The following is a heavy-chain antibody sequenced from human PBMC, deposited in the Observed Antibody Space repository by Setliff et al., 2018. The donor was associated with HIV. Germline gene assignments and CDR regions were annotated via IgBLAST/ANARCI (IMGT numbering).Heavy chain of an antibody. CDR1: GYAFTSYH. V-gene: IGHV1-8*02. J-gene: IGHJ3*02. Sequence: ASVKVSCKASGYAFTSYHINWVRQATGQGLEWMGWMNPNSGNTGYAQEFQGRVTITADDSTSTAYMDLNNLRSEDTAVYYCARESGICGGDCHYAFDMWGHGTRVTVSS. CDR2: MNPNSGNT. CDR3: ARESGICGGDCHYAFDM. D-gene: IGHD2-21*02.